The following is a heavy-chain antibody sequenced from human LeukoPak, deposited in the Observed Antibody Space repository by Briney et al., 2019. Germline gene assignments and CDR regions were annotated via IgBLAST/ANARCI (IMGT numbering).Heavy chain of an antibody. CDR1: GGSISSGGYY. CDR2: IYYSGST. Sequence: PSETLSLTCTVSGGSISSGGYYWSWIRQHPGKGLEWIGYIYYSGSTYYNPSLKSRVTISVDTSKNQVSLKLSSVTAADTAVYYCARPGVGVIPAASMDVWGQGPTVTVSS. D-gene: IGHD2-2*01. J-gene: IGHJ6*02. CDR3: ARPGVGVIPAASMDV. V-gene: IGHV4-31*03.